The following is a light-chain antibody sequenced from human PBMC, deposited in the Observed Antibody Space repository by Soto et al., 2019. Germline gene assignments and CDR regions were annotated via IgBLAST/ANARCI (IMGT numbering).Light chain of an antibody. V-gene: IGLV1-51*01. CDR3: ATWDTSQRGVI. CDR2: DSY. CDR1: SSNVGIND. Sequence: QSVLTQPPSLSAAPGQTVSISCSGSSSNVGINDVSWNQHVPGTAPRLLIYDSYKRPSGIPDRFSGSKSGTSATLGITGLQTGDEGDYYCATWDTSQRGVIFGGETKLTVL. J-gene: IGLJ2*01.